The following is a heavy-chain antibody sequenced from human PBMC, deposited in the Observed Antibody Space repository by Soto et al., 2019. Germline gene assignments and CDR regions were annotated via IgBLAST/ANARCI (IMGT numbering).Heavy chain of an antibody. V-gene: IGHV4-59*01. Sequence: SETLSLTCTVSGGSISSYYWSWIRQPPGKGLEWIGYIYYSGSTNYNPSPKSRVTISVDTSKNQFSLKLSSVTAADTAVYYCARIYYYDSSGYHPGAFDTWGQGTMVTVSS. CDR3: ARIYYYDSSGYHPGAFDT. CDR2: IYYSGST. J-gene: IGHJ3*02. D-gene: IGHD3-22*01. CDR1: GGSISSYY.